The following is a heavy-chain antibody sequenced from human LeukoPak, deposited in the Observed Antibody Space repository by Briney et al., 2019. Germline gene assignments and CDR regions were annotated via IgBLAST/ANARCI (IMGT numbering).Heavy chain of an antibody. Sequence: SETLSLTCTVSGGSISSYYWSWIRQPPGKGLEWIGYIYYSGSTNYNPSLKSRVTISVDTSKNQFSLKLSSVTAADTAVYYCARVPCLGGDCQGDYWGQGTLVTVSS. CDR2: IYYSGST. J-gene: IGHJ4*02. CDR1: GGSISSYY. D-gene: IGHD2-21*02. CDR3: ARVPCLGGDCQGDY. V-gene: IGHV4-59*12.